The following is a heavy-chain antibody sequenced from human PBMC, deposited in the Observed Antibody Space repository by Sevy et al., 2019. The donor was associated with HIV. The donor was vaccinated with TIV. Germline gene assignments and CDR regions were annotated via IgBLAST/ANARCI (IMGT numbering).Heavy chain of an antibody. CDR2: IGGSGGRT. V-gene: IGHV3-23*01. CDR1: GFTFTDYV. CDR3: ATDRISDWFFDS. D-gene: IGHD3-9*01. J-gene: IGHJ4*02. Sequence: GGSLRLSCTASGFTFTDYVMNWVRQAPGRGLEWVSSIGGSGGRTQYADSGKGRFTISRDNSTNTLDLQMNSLRAEDLAVYYCATDRISDWFFDSWGQGTLVTVSS.